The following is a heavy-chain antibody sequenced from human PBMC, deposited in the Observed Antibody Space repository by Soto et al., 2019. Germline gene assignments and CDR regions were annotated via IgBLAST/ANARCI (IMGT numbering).Heavy chain of an antibody. Sequence: GGSLRLSCAASGFTFDYYTMHWVRQAPGKGLEWVSLISWDGGSTYYADSVKGRFTISRDNSKNSLYLQMNSLRTEDTALYYCAKDSCSGGSCYYPDYWGQGTLVTVSS. CDR3: AKDSCSGGSCYYPDY. V-gene: IGHV3-43*01. CDR2: ISWDGGST. CDR1: GFTFDYYT. J-gene: IGHJ4*02. D-gene: IGHD2-15*01.